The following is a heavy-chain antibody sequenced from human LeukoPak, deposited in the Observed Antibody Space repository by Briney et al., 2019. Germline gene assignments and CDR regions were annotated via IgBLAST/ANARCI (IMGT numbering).Heavy chain of an antibody. V-gene: IGHV3-48*04. CDR3: ASGGIAYARGQWRDYYYYMDV. Sequence: PGGSLRLSCAASGFTFSSYSMNWVRQAPGKGLEWVSYISSSSSTIYYADSVKGRFTISRDNAKNSLYLQMNSLRAEDTAVYYCASGGIAYARGQWRDYYYYMDVWGKGTTVTVSS. CDR2: ISSSSSTI. CDR1: GFTFSSYS. D-gene: IGHD6-13*01. J-gene: IGHJ6*03.